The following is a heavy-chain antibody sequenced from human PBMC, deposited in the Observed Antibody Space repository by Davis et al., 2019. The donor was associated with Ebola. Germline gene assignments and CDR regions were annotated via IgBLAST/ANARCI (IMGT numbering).Heavy chain of an antibody. CDR3: ARAWRPDNIRGFDP. Sequence: GGSLRLSCAASGFTFSSYAMSWVRQAPGKGLEWVSTIGTSSDPYYADSVKGRFTISRDNSENTLSLRMNSLRVEDTAIYYCARAWRPDNIRGFDPWGQGTLVTVSS. V-gene: IGHV3-23*01. CDR2: IGTSSDP. J-gene: IGHJ5*02. D-gene: IGHD2/OR15-2a*01. CDR1: GFTFSSYA.